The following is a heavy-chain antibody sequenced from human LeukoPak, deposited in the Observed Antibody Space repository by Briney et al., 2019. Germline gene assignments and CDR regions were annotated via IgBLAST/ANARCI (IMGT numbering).Heavy chain of an antibody. V-gene: IGHV3-7*01. J-gene: IGHJ5*02. CDR2: IRQDGSEK. CDR1: GFTFRSYW. Sequence: PGGSLRLSCAASGFTFRSYWMRWLRQAPGKGPEWVANIRQDGSEKYYMDSVKGRFTISRDNAKKSLYLQMNSLRADDTAMYYCARDFSAQVPVTIHDNWFDPWGQGTLVIVSS. D-gene: IGHD2-2*01. CDR3: ARDFSAQVPVTIHDNWFDP.